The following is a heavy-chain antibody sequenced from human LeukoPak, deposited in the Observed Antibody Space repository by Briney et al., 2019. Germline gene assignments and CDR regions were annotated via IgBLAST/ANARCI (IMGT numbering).Heavy chain of an antibody. V-gene: IGHV3-43*01. Sequence: GGSLTPSCAASGFMFDAYTMHWVRQAPGKGLEWVSLISWDGGSTYYGDSVRGRFTISRDNNKKSLYLQMNSLRTEDTAFYYCAKDHYGGHSFFDYWGQGTLATVSS. CDR3: AKDHYGGHSFFDY. CDR1: GFMFDAYT. CDR2: ISWDGGST. D-gene: IGHD4-23*01. J-gene: IGHJ4*02.